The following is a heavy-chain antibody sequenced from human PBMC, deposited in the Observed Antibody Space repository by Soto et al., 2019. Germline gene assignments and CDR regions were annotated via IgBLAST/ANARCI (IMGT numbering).Heavy chain of an antibody. CDR1: GDSISSSTYY. J-gene: IGHJ4*02. V-gene: IGHV4-39*02. CDR3: ARDRTFHSTLYYFDY. D-gene: IGHD5-18*01. Sequence: QLQLQESGPGLVKPSETLSLTCTVSGDSISSSTYYWGWIRQPPGKGLEWIGSIYYSGSSYYNPSLKSRVTLSVDPTKNHFSLTLSSVTAADTAVYYCARDRTFHSTLYYFDYWGQGTLVTVSS. CDR2: IYYSGSS.